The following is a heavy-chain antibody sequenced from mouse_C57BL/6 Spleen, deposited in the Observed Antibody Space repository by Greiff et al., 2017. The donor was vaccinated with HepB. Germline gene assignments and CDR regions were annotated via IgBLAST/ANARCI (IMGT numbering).Heavy chain of an antibody. CDR2: INPNYGTT. V-gene: IGHV1-39*01. D-gene: IGHD1-3*01. CDR1: GYSFTDYN. J-gene: IGHJ1*03. Sequence: VQLQQSGPELVKPGASVKISCKASGYSFTDYNMNWVKQSNGTSLEWIGVINPNYGTTSYNQKFKGKATLTVDQSSSTAYMQLNSLTSEDSAVYDCARCLLYNPGWYFDVWGTGTTVTVSS. CDR3: ARCLLYNPGWYFDV.